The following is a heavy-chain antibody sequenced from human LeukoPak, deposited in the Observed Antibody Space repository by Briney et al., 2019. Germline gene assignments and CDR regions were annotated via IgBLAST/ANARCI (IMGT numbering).Heavy chain of an antibody. V-gene: IGHV4-59*07. D-gene: IGHD3-10*01. J-gene: IGHJ4*02. CDR1: GGSISSYH. CDR2: IYYSGST. CDR3: ARPAHYGSGSYPYYFDY. Sequence: PSDTLSLTCTVSGGSISSYHWSWIRQPPGKGLEWIGYIYYSGSTNYNPSLKSRVTISVDTSKNQFSLKLSSVTAADTAVYYCARPAHYGSGSYPYYFDYWGQGTLVTVSS.